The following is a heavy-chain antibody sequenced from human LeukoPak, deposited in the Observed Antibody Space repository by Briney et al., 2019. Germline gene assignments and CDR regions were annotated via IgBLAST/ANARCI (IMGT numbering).Heavy chain of an antibody. V-gene: IGHV3-30*02. CDR3: VKAGVYSSNSTFDY. CDR2: IQFDGSNK. D-gene: IGHD6-13*01. Sequence: PGGSLRLSCAASGFTFSTYGIHWVRQAPGKGLEWVAFIQFDGSNKYYADSVKGRFTISRDNSKNTLYLQMNSLRAEDTAVYYCVKAGVYSSNSTFDYWGQGTLVTVSS. J-gene: IGHJ4*02. CDR1: GFTFSTYG.